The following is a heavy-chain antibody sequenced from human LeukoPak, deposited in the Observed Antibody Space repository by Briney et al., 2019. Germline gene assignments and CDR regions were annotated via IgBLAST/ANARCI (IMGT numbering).Heavy chain of an antibody. Sequence: SETLSLTCTVSGGSISSGGYYWSWIRQHPGKGLEWIGYIYYSGSTYYNPSLKSRVTISVDTSKNQFSLKLSSVTAADTAVYYCAAEVIAAAVDYWGQGTLVTVSS. CDR3: AAEVIAAAVDY. CDR1: GGSISSGGYY. CDR2: IYYSGST. V-gene: IGHV4-31*03. D-gene: IGHD6-13*01. J-gene: IGHJ4*02.